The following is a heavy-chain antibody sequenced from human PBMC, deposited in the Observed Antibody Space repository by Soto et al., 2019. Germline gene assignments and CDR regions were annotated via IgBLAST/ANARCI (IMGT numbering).Heavy chain of an antibody. V-gene: IGHV3-23*01. Sequence: GGSLRLSCAASGFTFSNYAITWVRQAPGKGLEWVSGINNIGARTYYTDSVKGRFTISRDNSKNTLFLQMNSLRAEDTALYYCAKDGASDYWGQGTLVTVSS. CDR1: GFTFSNYA. J-gene: IGHJ4*02. D-gene: IGHD4-17*01. CDR3: AKDGASDY. CDR2: INNIGART.